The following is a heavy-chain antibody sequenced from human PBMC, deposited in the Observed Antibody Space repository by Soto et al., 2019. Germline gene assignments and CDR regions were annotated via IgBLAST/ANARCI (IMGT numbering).Heavy chain of an antibody. Sequence: ASVKVYCKAAGYTFTSYGISWVRQAPGQGRECRVWISAYNGDTNDXXKLQGRVXXTADTSTSTGXMELRXLRSDDTAVYYCARDGPMDRAFDIWRQGTMVTVS. J-gene: IGHJ3*02. CDR2: ISAYNGDT. D-gene: IGHD3-10*01. V-gene: IGHV1-18*01. CDR3: ARDGPMDRAFDI. CDR1: GYTFTSYG.